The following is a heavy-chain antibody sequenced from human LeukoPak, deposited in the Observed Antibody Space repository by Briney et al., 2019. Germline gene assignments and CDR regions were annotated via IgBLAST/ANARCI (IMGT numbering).Heavy chain of an antibody. CDR3: ARVDPDSSSTLEVFDY. J-gene: IGHJ4*02. CDR1: GGSVSSYY. D-gene: IGHD6-6*01. CDR2: IYYSGST. Sequence: PSETLSLTCTVSGGSVSSYYGSWIRQPPGKGLEWIGYIYYSGSTNYNPSLKSRVTISVDTSKNQFSLKLSSVTAVDTAVYYCARVDPDSSSTLEVFDYWGQGTLVTVSS. V-gene: IGHV4-59*02.